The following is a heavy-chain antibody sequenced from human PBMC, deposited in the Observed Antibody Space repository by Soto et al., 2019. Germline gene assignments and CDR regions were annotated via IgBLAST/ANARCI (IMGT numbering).Heavy chain of an antibody. J-gene: IGHJ4*02. D-gene: IGHD3-3*01. CDR1: GGSISSGGYY. CDR3: ASAAYDFWCGYYYWPYYFDY. CDR2: IYYSGST. V-gene: IGHV4-31*03. Sequence: QVQLQESGPGLVKPSQTLSLTCTVSGGSISSGGYYWSWIRQHPGKGLEWIGYIYYSGSTYYNPSLKSRVTISVDTSKNQFSLKLSSVTAADTAVYYCASAAYDFWCGYYYWPYYFDYWGQGTLVTVSS.